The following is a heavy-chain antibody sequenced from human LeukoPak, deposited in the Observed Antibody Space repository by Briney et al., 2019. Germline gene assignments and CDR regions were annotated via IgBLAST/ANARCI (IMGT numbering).Heavy chain of an antibody. D-gene: IGHD3-22*01. CDR2: ISSSSSTI. V-gene: IGHV3-48*01. J-gene: IGHJ3*01. Sequence: GGSLRLSCAASGFTFSSYGMTWVRQAPGKGLEWVSYISSSSSTIYYADSVKGRFTISRDNSKNTLYLQMNSLRAEDTAVYYCAKDPQPYYYDSSGYLWGQGTMVTVSS. CDR3: AKDPQPYYYDSSGYL. CDR1: GFTFSSYG.